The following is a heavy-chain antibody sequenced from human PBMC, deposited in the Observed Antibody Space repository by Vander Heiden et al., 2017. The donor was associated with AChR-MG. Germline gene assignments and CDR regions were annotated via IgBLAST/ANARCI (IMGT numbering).Heavy chain of an antibody. CDR1: GGSISSGGYY. CDR3: ARRDYYDSHFWFDP. J-gene: IGHJ5*02. D-gene: IGHD3-22*01. V-gene: IGHV4-31*03. CDR2: IDYSGST. Sequence: QVQLQESGPGLVKPSQTLTLTCTVSGGSISSGGYYWSWIRQHPGKGLEWIGYIDYSGSTYYNPSLKSRVTISVDTSKNQFSLKLSSVTAADTAVYYCARRDYYDSHFWFDPWGQGTLVTVSS.